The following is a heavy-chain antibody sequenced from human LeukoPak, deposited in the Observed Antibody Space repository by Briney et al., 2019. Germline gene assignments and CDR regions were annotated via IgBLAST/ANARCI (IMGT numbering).Heavy chain of an antibody. CDR2: VIPMFGTV. J-gene: IGHJ6*02. V-gene: IGHV1-69*13. D-gene: IGHD2-21*02. Sequence: VASVTVSCKPSGGTLSTYAISWVRQAPGQGPQWMGGVIPMFGTVRYAQKFQGRVTITADDSTSTAYMELSSLRFEDTAVYYCASRGGVTQENDYYYFAMDVWGQGTTVTVSS. CDR3: ASRGGVTQENDYYYFAMDV. CDR1: GGTLSTYA.